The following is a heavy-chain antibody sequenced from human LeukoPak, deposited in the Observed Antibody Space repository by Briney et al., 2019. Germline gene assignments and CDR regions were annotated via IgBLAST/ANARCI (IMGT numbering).Heavy chain of an antibody. CDR3: ARPSGWYGDYFDY. D-gene: IGHD6-19*01. J-gene: IGHJ4*02. V-gene: IGHV5-51*01. CDR1: GYTFTSYW. CDR2: IYPGDSDT. Sequence: GESLTISCKGSGYTFTSYWIGWVRQMPGKGLEWVGIIYPGDSDTRYSPSFQGQVTISADKSISTAYLQWSSLKASDTAMYYCARPSGWYGDYFDYGGQGTLVTVSS.